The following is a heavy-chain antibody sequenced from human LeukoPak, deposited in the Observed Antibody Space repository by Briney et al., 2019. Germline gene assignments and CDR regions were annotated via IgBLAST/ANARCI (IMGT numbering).Heavy chain of an antibody. J-gene: IGHJ5*02. D-gene: IGHD1-26*01. CDR1: GGSISSYY. V-gene: IGHV4-59*12. CDR2: IYYSGST. Sequence: SETLSLTCTVSGGSISSYYWSWIRQPPGKGLEWIGYIYYSGSTNYNPSLKSRVTISVDTSKNQFSLKLSSVTAADTAVYYCARGRVEWELLRAGLNWFDPWGQGTLVTVSS. CDR3: ARGRVEWELLRAGLNWFDP.